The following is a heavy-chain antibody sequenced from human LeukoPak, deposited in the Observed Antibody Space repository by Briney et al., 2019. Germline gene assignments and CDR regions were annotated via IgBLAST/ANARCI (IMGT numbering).Heavy chain of an antibody. D-gene: IGHD3-22*01. CDR1: GFTFSSYG. V-gene: IGHV3-23*01. CDR3: AKGDTMIVVAYDY. J-gene: IGHJ4*02. CDR2: ISGSGGST. Sequence: SGGSLRLSCAASGFTFSSYGMSWVRQAPGKGLEWASAISGSGGSTYYADSVKGRFTISRDNSKNTLYLQMNSLRAEDTAVYYCAKGDTMIVVAYDYWGQGTLVTVSS.